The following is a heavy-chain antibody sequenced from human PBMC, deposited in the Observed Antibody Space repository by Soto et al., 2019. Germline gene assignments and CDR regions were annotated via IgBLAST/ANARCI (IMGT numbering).Heavy chain of an antibody. V-gene: IGHV4-34*01. Sequence: QVQLQQWGAGLLKPSETLSLTCAVYGGSFSAYYCSWIRQPPGKGLAWIGEINHSGSTNYNPSLKSRVTISVDTSKNQFSLKLSSVTAADTAVYYCARGRRTAVTIDYWGQGTLVTVSS. CDR1: GGSFSAYY. CDR3: ARGRRTAVTIDY. CDR2: INHSGST. D-gene: IGHD4-17*01. J-gene: IGHJ4*02.